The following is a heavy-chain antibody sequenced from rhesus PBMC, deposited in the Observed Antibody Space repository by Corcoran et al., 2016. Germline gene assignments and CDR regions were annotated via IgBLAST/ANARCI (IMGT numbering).Heavy chain of an antibody. J-gene: IGHJ4*01. V-gene: IGHV4-165*01. Sequence: QVQLQESGPGLVKPTEPLSLTCAGSGVSISGYWWGCIRQPPGKGLEWIGYIDGTSGSTYQNPSLKSRVTISTDTSKNQFSLKMSSVTAADTAIYYCVIDRDVTDLTWGQGVLVTVSS. CDR3: VIDRDVTDLT. CDR2: IDGTSGST. D-gene: IGHD2-15*01. CDR1: GVSISGYW.